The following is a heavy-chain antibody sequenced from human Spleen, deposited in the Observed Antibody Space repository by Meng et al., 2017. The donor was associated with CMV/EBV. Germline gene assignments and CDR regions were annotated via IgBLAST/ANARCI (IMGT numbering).Heavy chain of an antibody. Sequence: GGSLRLSCAASGFTFSDYYMSWIRQAPGKGLEWVSYISSSGSTIYYADSVKGRFTISRDNAKNSLYLQMNSLRAEDTAVYYCAKDYDFWSAYPDYYGMDVWGQGTTVTVSS. CDR2: ISSSGSTI. V-gene: IGHV3-11*04. CDR1: GFTFSDYY. D-gene: IGHD3-3*01. J-gene: IGHJ6*02. CDR3: AKDYDFWSAYPDYYGMDV.